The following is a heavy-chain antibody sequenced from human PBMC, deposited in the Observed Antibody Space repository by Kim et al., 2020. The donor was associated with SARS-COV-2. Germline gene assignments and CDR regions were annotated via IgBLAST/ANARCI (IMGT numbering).Heavy chain of an antibody. V-gene: IGHV3-49*04. CDR2: IRSKAYGGTT. Sequence: GGSLRLSCTASGFTFGDYAMSWVRQAPGKGLEWVGFIRSKAYGGTTEYVASVKGRFTISRDDSKSIAYLQMNSLKTEDTAVYYCTRHDYSNYYYYYYMDV. D-gene: IGHD4-4*01. CDR1: GFTFGDYA. CDR3: TRHDYSNYYYYYYMDV. J-gene: IGHJ6*03.